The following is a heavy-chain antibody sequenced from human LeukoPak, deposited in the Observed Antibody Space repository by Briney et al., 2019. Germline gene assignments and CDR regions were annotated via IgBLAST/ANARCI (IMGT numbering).Heavy chain of an antibody. CDR1: GGSISSYY. Sequence: SETLSLTCTVSGGSISSYYWSWIRQPAGKGLEWIGRIYTSGSTNYNPSLKSRVTMSVDTSKNQFSLKLSSVTAADTAVYYCARVPRGFWSGYDRGYYYMDVWGKGTTVTVSS. V-gene: IGHV4-4*07. CDR2: IYTSGST. J-gene: IGHJ6*03. D-gene: IGHD3-3*01. CDR3: ARVPRGFWSGYDRGYYYMDV.